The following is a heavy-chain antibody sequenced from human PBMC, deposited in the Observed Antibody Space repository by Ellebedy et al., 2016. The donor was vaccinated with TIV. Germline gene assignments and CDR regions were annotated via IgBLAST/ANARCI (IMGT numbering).Heavy chain of an antibody. CDR3: ARDKMVGPSHFDY. CDR2: IKQDASDK. V-gene: IGHV3-7*01. D-gene: IGHD1-26*01. CDR1: GFNFDDYG. Sequence: GGSLRLSCVASGFNFDDYGMTWVRQAPGKGLEWVANIKQDASDKNYADSVKGRFTISRDNARNSLYLQIDSLRAEDTAVYFCARDKMVGPSHFDYWGLGTLVTVSS. J-gene: IGHJ4*02.